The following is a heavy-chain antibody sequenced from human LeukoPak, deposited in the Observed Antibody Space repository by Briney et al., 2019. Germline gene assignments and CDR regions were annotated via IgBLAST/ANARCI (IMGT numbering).Heavy chain of an antibody. Sequence: HPGGSLRLSCAASGFTFSSYGMHWVRQAPGKGLEWVALIWYDGSNKYYADSVKGRFTISRDNSKNTLYLQMNSLRAEDTAVYYCARDRGSGSMQGYYFDYWGQGTLVTVSS. D-gene: IGHD3-10*01. CDR1: GFTFSSYG. CDR3: ARDRGSGSMQGYYFDY. J-gene: IGHJ4*02. V-gene: IGHV3-30*02. CDR2: IWYDGSNK.